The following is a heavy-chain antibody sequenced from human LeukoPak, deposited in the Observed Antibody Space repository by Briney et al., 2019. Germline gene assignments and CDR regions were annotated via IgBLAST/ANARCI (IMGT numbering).Heavy chain of an antibody. CDR1: GYTFTSYG. J-gene: IGHJ5*02. Sequence: GASVNVSCTASGYTFTSYGISWVRQAPGQGLEWMGWISAYNGNTNYAQKLQGRVTMTTDTSTYTAYMELRSLRSDDTAVYYCARELPFGDKKMATIKNRWFDPWGQGTLVTVSS. D-gene: IGHD5-24*01. CDR2: ISAYNGNT. V-gene: IGHV1-18*01. CDR3: ARELPFGDKKMATIKNRWFDP.